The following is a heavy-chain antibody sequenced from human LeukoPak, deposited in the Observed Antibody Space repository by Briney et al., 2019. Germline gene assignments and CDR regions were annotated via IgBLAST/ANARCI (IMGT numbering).Heavy chain of an antibody. Sequence: GGSLRLSCAASGFSFENYNMNWVRQAPGKGLEWVAYINVITGYIYYADSLKGRFIISRDNAKNSLYLQMNSLRAEDTAVYYCAKDSFGELPFDYWGQGTLVTVSS. CDR2: INVITGYI. J-gene: IGHJ4*02. CDR3: AKDSFGELPFDY. CDR1: GFSFENYN. V-gene: IGHV3-21*01. D-gene: IGHD3-10*01.